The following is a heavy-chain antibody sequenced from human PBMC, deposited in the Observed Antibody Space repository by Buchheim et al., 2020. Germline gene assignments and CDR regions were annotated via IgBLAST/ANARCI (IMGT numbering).Heavy chain of an antibody. D-gene: IGHD3-16*01. J-gene: IGHJ4*02. CDR2: IYYSGTT. CDR1: GGSTRSSGYY. CDR3: ASSEDFGDYVFDY. Sequence: QVQLQESGPGLVKPSQTLSLTCTVTGGSTRSSGYYWSWIRQHPGKGLEWIGYIYYSGTTYYNPSLKSRVTISIDTSKNHFSLKVTSVTAADTAVYYCASSEDFGDYVFDYWGQGTL. V-gene: IGHV4-31*03.